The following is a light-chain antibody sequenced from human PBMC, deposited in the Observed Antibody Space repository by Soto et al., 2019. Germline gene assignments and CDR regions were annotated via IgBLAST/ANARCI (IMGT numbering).Light chain of an antibody. V-gene: IGLV1-51*01. CDR2: DNN. J-gene: IGLJ7*01. CDR1: SSNIGDNS. Sequence: QSVLTQPPSMSAAPGQMVAISCSGTSSNIGDNSVSWYQHFPGTAPKVLIYDNNRRPSGIPDRFSGSKSGTSATLTIIGLQTGGEADYYCATWDSALSAGVFGGGTQLTVL. CDR3: ATWDSALSAGV.